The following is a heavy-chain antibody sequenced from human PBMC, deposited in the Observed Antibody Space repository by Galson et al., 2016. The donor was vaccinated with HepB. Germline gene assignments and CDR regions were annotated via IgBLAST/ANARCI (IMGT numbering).Heavy chain of an antibody. Sequence: SLRLSCAASGITLSSYWMSWVRQAPGKGLEWVANIKPDGGEKNYVDSVKGRFTISRDNAQNSLYLQMSSLRAEDTAVNYCASYRDINSGYSRDASDIWGQGTMVTVSS. CDR1: GITLSSYW. J-gene: IGHJ3*02. CDR2: IKPDGGEK. CDR3: ASYRDINSGYSRDASDI. V-gene: IGHV3-7*03. D-gene: IGHD5-12*01.